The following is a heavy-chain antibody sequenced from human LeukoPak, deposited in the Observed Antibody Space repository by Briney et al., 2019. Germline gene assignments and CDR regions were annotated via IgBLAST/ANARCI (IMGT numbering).Heavy chain of an antibody. CDR2: IYRSGGT. J-gene: IGHJ4*02. Sequence: SETLSLTCTVSGGSISSYYWSWIRQPPGKGLEWIAYIYRSGGTTYNPSLKSRVTMSVDTSENQFSLRLSSVTAADTAVYYCARQAYYSESGSWTGFDYWGQGALVTVCS. D-gene: IGHD3-10*01. CDR1: GGSISSYY. V-gene: IGHV4-4*09. CDR3: ARQAYYSESGSWTGFDY.